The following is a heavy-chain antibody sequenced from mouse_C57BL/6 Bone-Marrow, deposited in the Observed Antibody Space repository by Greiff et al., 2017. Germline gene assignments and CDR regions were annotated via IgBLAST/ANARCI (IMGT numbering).Heavy chain of an antibody. CDR2: IHPNSGST. CDR3: ARLHYYGSSLFDY. V-gene: IGHV1-64*01. Sequence: QVQLQQSGAELVKPGASVKLSCKASGYTFTSYWMHWVKQRPGQGLEWIGMIHPNSGSTNYNEKFKSKATLTVDKSSSTAYMQLSSLTSEDSAVYYCARLHYYGSSLFDYWGQGTTLTVSS. D-gene: IGHD1-1*01. J-gene: IGHJ2*01. CDR1: GYTFTSYW.